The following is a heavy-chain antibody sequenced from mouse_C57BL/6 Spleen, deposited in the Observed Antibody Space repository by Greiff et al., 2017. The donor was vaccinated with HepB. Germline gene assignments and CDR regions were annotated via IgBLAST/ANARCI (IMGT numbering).Heavy chain of an antibody. CDR3: ARRLGYAMDY. Sequence: EVKLMEPGGGLVKPGGSLKLSCAASGFTFSDYGMHWVRQAPEKGLEWVAYISSGSSTIYYADTVKGRFTISRDNAKNTLFLQMTSLRSEDTAMYYCARRLGYAMDYWGQGTSVTVSS. CDR2: ISSGSSTI. CDR1: GFTFSDYG. D-gene: IGHD2-13*01. V-gene: IGHV5-17*01. J-gene: IGHJ4*01.